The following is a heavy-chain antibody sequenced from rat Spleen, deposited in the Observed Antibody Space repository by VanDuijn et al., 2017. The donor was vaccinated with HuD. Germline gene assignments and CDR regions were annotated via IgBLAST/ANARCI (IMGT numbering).Heavy chain of an antibody. Sequence: EVQLVESGGGLVQPGRSLKLSCAASGFTFSDYSMAWVRQAPKKGPEWVATIIYDGSSTYYRDSVKGRFTISRDDAKSTLYLQMDSLRSEDTATYYCARQNWPYYFDFWGQGVMVTVSS. CDR1: GFTFSDYS. D-gene: IGHD5-1*01. V-gene: IGHV5-7*01. CDR3: ARQNWPYYFDF. J-gene: IGHJ2*01. CDR2: IIYDGSST.